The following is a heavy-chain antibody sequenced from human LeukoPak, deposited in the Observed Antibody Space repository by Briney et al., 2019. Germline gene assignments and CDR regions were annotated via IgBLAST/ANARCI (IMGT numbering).Heavy chain of an antibody. CDR1: GGSLSNSY. V-gene: IGHV4-59*08. Sequence: SETLSLTCTVSGGSLSNSYWSWIRQPPGKGLEWIGYIYYSGSTNYNPSLKSQVTISIDASKSQFSLKLSSVSAADTAVYYCARHFGLSPYFDYWGPGALVTVSS. CDR2: IYYSGST. J-gene: IGHJ4*02. D-gene: IGHD3-3*01. CDR3: ARHFGLSPYFDY.